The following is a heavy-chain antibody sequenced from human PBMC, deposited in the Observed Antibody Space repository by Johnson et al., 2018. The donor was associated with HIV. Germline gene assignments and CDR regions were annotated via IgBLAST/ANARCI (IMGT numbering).Heavy chain of an antibody. CDR3: AREKWLQLGAFDI. CDR2: ISSSGNIK. D-gene: IGHD5-12*01. Sequence: QVQLVESGGGLVQPGGSLRLSCAASGFTFSDYYVSWIRQAPGQGLEWISYISSSGNIKYYTDSVKGRFTISRDNTKNTLFLQMNSLRVEDTAVYYCAREKWLQLGAFDIWGQGTMVTVSS. V-gene: IGHV3-11*04. CDR1: GFTFSDYY. J-gene: IGHJ3*02.